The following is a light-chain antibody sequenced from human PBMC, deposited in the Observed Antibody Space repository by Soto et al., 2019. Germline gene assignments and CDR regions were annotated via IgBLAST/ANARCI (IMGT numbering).Light chain of an antibody. J-gene: IGKJ1*01. V-gene: IGKV1-39*01. CDR2: SAS. CDR3: QQSFSGPTWT. CDR1: QNINRY. Sequence: DIQLTQSPSSLSAAVGDRVTITCRASQNINRYLNWYQQKPGTAPKLLIFSASSLQPGVPSRFSGSGSGTHFTLTISSLQPEDFAIYYCQQSFSGPTWTFGQGTKVEIK.